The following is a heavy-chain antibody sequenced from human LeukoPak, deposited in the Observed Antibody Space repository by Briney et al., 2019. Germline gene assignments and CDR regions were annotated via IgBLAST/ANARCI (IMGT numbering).Heavy chain of an antibody. CDR2: INPSGGST. Sequence: GASVKVSCKASGYTFTNYYIHWVRQAPGQGLECMGIINPSGGSTSYAQKFQGRVTMTRDMSTSTVYMELSSLRSEDTAVYYCARGGVGATTYVWFDPWGQGTQVTVSS. D-gene: IGHD1-26*01. V-gene: IGHV1-46*01. CDR1: GYTFTNYY. CDR3: ARGGVGATTYVWFDP. J-gene: IGHJ5*02.